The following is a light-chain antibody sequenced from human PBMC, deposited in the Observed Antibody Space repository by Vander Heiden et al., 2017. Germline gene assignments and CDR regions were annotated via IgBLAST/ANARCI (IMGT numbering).Light chain of an antibody. J-gene: IGLJ3*02. CDR3: AAWDDSLNGLV. CDR2: SNN. V-gene: IGLV1-44*01. Sequence: QSVLTQPPSASGTPGQQVTISWSGSTSNLGSNTVNWYQELPVTAPKLLICSNNQRPSGVPDRFSGSKSGTSASLAISGLQPEDETDDYCAAWDDSLNGLVLGGGTKLTVL. CDR1: TSNLGSNT.